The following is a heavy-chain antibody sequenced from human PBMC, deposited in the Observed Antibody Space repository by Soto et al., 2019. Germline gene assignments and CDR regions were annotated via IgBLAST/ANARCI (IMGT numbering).Heavy chain of an antibody. Sequence: SETLSLTCAVSGVSISGSRYYWGWIRQPPGRGLEWIGNIYYSGSTYYTPALKSRVTLSVDTSKNQFSLNLNSVTAADTAAYYCARGGIPPSGYGIAYAMDVWGQGTTVT. CDR2: IYYSGST. V-gene: IGHV4-39*01. J-gene: IGHJ6*02. D-gene: IGHD1-26*01. CDR1: GVSISGSRYY. CDR3: ARGGIPPSGYGIAYAMDV.